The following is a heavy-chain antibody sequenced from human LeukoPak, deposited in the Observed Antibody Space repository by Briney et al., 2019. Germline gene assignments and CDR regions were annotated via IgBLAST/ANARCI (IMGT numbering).Heavy chain of an antibody. J-gene: IGHJ4*02. CDR2: IKSKTDGGTT. D-gene: IGHD6-13*01. V-gene: IGHV3-15*07. CDR3: TTEVAAAGIGYYFDY. Sequence: GGSLRLSCAASGFTFSSYGMHWVRQAPGKGLEWVGRIKSKTDGGTTDYAAPVKGRFTISRDDSKNTLYLQMNSLKTEDTAVYYCTTEVAAAGIGYYFDYWGQGTLVTVSS. CDR1: GFTFSSYG.